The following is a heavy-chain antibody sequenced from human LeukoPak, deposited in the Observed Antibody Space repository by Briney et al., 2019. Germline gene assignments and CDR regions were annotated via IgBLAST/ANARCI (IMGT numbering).Heavy chain of an antibody. Sequence: GGSLRLSCAASGFTFSNYNMNWVRQAPGKGLEWVSSITSSSTYRYYADSVKGRFTISRDNAKNSLYLQINSLTAEDTAVYYCARDRWGYSYGGDWGQGTLVTVSS. CDR1: GFTFSNYN. CDR3: ARDRWGYSYGGD. D-gene: IGHD5-12*01. CDR2: ITSSSTYR. J-gene: IGHJ4*02. V-gene: IGHV3-21*01.